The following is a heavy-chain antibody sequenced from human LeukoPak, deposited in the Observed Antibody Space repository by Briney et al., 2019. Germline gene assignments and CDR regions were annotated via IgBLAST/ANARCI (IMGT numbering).Heavy chain of an antibody. CDR2: INPNSGGT. CDR3: ARVGRAFTARSSFFDY. V-gene: IGHV1-2*02. CDR1: GYTFSGYY. J-gene: IGHJ4*02. Sequence: GASVNVSCKASGYTFSGYYMHWVRQAPGQGLEWTGWINPNSGGTNYAQKFQGRVTMTRDTSISTAYMELIRLRSADTAVYYCARVGRAFTARSSFFDYWGQGTLVTVSS. D-gene: IGHD6-6*01.